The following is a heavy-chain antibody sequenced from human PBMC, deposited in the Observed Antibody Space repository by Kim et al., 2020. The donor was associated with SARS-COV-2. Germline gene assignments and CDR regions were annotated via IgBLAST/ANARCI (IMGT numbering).Heavy chain of an antibody. CDR3: AKGRGNYYSYFDY. V-gene: IGHV3-33*06. Sequence: GGSLRLSCAASGFTFSSYGMHWVRQAPGKGLEWVAVIWYDGSNKYYVDSVKGRFIVSRDSSKNTLFLQMNSLRVEDTAVYFCAKGRGNYYSYFDYWGQGTLVTVSS. CDR2: IWYDGSNK. J-gene: IGHJ4*02. CDR1: GFTFSSYG. D-gene: IGHD1-26*01.